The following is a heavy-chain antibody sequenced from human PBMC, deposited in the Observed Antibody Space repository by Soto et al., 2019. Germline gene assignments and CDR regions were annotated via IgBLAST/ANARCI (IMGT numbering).Heavy chain of an antibody. Sequence: ASVKVSCKASGYTFSNFCLSWVLQAPGQGLEWMGWISPSNGQTIYAQNFHGRVTMTTDTSTATAHMELRSLISDDTAVYYCARVIMIFGVANLGSYFDYWGQGTRVIVSS. CDR2: ISPSNGQT. V-gene: IGHV1-18*01. CDR3: ARVIMIFGVANLGSYFDY. D-gene: IGHD3-3*01. J-gene: IGHJ4*02. CDR1: GYTFSNFC.